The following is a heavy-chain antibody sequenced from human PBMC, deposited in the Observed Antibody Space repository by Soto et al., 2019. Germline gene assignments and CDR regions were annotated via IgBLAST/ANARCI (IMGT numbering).Heavy chain of an antibody. J-gene: IGHJ6*02. D-gene: IGHD6-13*01. V-gene: IGHV4-34*01. Sequence: SETLSLTCAVYGGSFSGYYWSWIRQPPGKGLEWIGEINHSGSTNYNPSLKSRVTISVDTSKNQFSLKLSSVTAADTAVYYCARGHADSSSWYGLGPRLGQQHYLMDVWGQGTRVTVSS. CDR1: GGSFSGYY. CDR3: ARGHADSSSWYGLGPRLGQQHYLMDV. CDR2: INHSGST.